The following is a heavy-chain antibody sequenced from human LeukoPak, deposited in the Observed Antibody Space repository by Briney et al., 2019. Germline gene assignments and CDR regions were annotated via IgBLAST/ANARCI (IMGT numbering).Heavy chain of an antibody. Sequence: ASVKVSCKASGYTFTGYYMHWVRQAPGQGLEWMGWINPNSGGTNCAQKFQGRVTMTRDTSTNTAYMELSSLRFDDTAVYYCARGATAGRFSLRPTGAYYMDVWGKGTTVTVSS. CDR3: ARGATAGRFSLRPTGAYYMDV. J-gene: IGHJ6*03. D-gene: IGHD6-13*01. CDR1: GYTFTGYY. V-gene: IGHV1-2*02. CDR2: INPNSGGT.